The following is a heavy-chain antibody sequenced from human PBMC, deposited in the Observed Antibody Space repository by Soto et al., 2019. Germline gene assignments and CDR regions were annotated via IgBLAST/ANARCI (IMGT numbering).Heavy chain of an antibody. Sequence: GGSLRLSCAASGFTFSSYSMNWVRQAPGKGLEWVSSISSSSSYIYYADSVKGRFTISRDNAKNSLYLQMNSLRAEDTAVYYCARAPARLLSVAYWGQGTLVTVSS. V-gene: IGHV3-21*01. CDR3: ARAPARLLSVAY. J-gene: IGHJ4*02. CDR1: GFTFSSYS. D-gene: IGHD2-2*01. CDR2: ISSSSSYI.